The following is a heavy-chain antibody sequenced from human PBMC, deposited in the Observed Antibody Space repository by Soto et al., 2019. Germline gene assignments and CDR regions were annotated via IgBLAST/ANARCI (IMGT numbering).Heavy chain of an antibody. CDR3: ARGGATLCGVMDS. D-gene: IGHD3-3*01. V-gene: IGHV1-46*01. J-gene: IGHJ5*02. CDR1: GYSFFSYY. CDR2: FLASGGNT. Sequence: VQLVQSGAAVGTPGASVKVSCKASGYSFFSYYIHWVRQAPGQGLEWMGRFLASGGNTDYAQRFRGRISMIRDTSTTNTVSLELTSLTSDDTDVSYWARGGATLCGVMDSWGQGTRVTLSS.